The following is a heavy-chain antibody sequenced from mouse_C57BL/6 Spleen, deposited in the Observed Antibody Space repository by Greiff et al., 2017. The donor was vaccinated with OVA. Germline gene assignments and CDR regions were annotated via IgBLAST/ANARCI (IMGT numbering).Heavy chain of an antibody. V-gene: IGHV1-64*01. Sequence: VQLQQSGAELVKPGASVKLSCKASGYTFTSYWMHWVKQRPGQGLEWIGMIHPNSGSTNYNEKFKSKATLTVDKSSSTAYMQLSSLTSEDSAVYCSARCAGEGDWDFDVWGTGTTVTVSS. J-gene: IGHJ1*03. CDR3: ARCAGEGDWDFDV. CDR2: IHPNSGST. CDR1: GYTFTSYW.